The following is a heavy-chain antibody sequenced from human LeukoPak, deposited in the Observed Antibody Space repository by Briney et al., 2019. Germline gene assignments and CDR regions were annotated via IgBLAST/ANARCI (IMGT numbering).Heavy chain of an antibody. J-gene: IGHJ3*02. V-gene: IGHV1-2*02. CDR3: ARVYVPAIPVDAFDI. CDR1: GYTLTELS. D-gene: IGHD2-2*01. CDR2: INPNSGGT. Sequence: GASVKVSCKVSGYTLTELSMHWVRQAPGKGLEWMGWINPNSGGTNYAQKFQGRVTMTRDTSISTAYMELSRLRSDDTAVYYCARVYVPAIPVDAFDIWGQGTMVTVSS.